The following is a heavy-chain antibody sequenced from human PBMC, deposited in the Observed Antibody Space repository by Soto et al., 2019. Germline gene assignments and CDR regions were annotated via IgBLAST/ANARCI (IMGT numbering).Heavy chain of an antibody. CDR2: IYYSGST. CDR1: GGSISSGGYY. Sequence: QVQLQESGPGLVKPSQTLSLTCTVSGGSISSGGYYWSWIRQHPGKGLEWIGYIYYSGSTYYNPSLKSRVTRSIVTSNNHYSLKLITVTAAGTAVYYCASLTNPRGNPVMDYWGQGTLVTVSS. J-gene: IGHJ4*02. CDR3: ASLTNPRGNPVMDY. V-gene: IGHV4-31*03. D-gene: IGHD2-8*01.